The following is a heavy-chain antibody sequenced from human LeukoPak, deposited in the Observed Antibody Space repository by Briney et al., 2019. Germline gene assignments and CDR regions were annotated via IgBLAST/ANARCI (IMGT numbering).Heavy chain of an antibody. J-gene: IGHJ4*02. D-gene: IGHD1-26*01. CDR3: ASRGELEDY. Sequence: PSETLSLTCAVYGGSFSGYYWSWIPQPPGKGLEWIGEINHSGSTNYNPSLKSRVTISVDTSKNQFSLKLSSVTAADTAVYYCASRGELEDYWGQGTLVTVSS. CDR1: GGSFSGYY. V-gene: IGHV4-34*01. CDR2: INHSGST.